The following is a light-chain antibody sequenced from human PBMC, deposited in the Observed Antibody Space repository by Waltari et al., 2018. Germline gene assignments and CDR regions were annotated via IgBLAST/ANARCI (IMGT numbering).Light chain of an antibody. V-gene: IGLV2-23*01. CDR2: DDN. Sequence: QSALTQPASVSGSPGQSITISCTGTSSDVGNYNLVSWYQQYPGKAPKVMIYDDNRRPSGVSGHFSGSKSGNTASLTISGVQAEDEADYYCCSYAGSYTWVFGGGTKLTVL. CDR3: CSYAGSYTWV. J-gene: IGLJ3*02. CDR1: SSDVGNYNL.